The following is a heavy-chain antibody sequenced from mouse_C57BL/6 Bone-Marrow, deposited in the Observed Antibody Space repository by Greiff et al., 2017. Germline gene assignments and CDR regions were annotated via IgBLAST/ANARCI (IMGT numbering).Heavy chain of an antibody. CDR2: IDPENGDT. J-gene: IGHJ4*01. V-gene: IGHV14-4*01. D-gene: IGHD1-1*01. CDR1: GFNIKDDY. CDR3: TTEGIQFMTTVVVPMDY. Sequence: EVQLQQSGAELVRPGASVKLSCTASGFNIKDDYMHWVKQRPEQGLEWIGWIDPENGDTAYASKFPGKATITADTSSHPAYLQLSSLTSEDTAVYYCTTEGIQFMTTVVVPMDYGGQGTSVTVSS.